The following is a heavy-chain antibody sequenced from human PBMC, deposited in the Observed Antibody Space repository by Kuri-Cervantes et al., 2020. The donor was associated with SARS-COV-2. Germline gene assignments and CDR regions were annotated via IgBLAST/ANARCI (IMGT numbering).Heavy chain of an antibody. CDR2: IKQDGSEK. Sequence: GGSLRLSCAASGFTFSDYYMSWVRQAPGKGLEWVANIKQDGSEKYYVDSVKGRFTISRDNAKNSLYLQMNSLRAEDTAVYYCARARRGDIVVVPAAIASQVHPGNWYFDLWGRGTLVTVSS. J-gene: IGHJ2*01. CDR1: GFTFSDYY. CDR3: ARARRGDIVVVPAAIASQVHPGNWYFDL. D-gene: IGHD2-2*02. V-gene: IGHV3-7*01.